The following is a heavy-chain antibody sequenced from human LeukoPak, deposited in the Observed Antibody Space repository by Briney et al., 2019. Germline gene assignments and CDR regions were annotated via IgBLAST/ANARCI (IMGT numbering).Heavy chain of an antibody. J-gene: IGHJ6*02. CDR3: AREKNYNGMDV. Sequence: GGSLRLSCAASGFTFSTYEMNWVRQAPGKGLEWVSYISGSGSNIYYADSVKGRFTISRDNAKHSLYLQMNSLRVEDTAVYYCAREKNYNGMDVWGQGTTVTVSS. V-gene: IGHV3-48*03. CDR2: ISGSGSNI. CDR1: GFTFSTYE.